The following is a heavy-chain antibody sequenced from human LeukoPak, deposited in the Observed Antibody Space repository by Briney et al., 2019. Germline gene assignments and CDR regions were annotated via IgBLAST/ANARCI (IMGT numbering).Heavy chain of an antibody. CDR3: ARVLDIVVVVAATSGMDV. CDR2: ISYDGSNK. V-gene: IGHV3-30*19. D-gene: IGHD2-15*01. CDR1: GFTFSSYG. J-gene: IGHJ6*02. Sequence: GGSLRLSCAASGFTFSSYGMHWVRQAPGKGMEWVAVISYDGSNKYYADSVKGRLTISRDNSKNTLYLQMNSLRAEDTAVYYCARVLDIVVVVAATSGMDVWGQGTTVTVSS.